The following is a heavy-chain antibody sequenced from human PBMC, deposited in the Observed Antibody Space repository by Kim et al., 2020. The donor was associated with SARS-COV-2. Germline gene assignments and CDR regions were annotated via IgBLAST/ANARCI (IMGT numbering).Heavy chain of an antibody. V-gene: IGHV4-34*01. J-gene: IGHJ5*02. CDR2: IHPSGSA. CDR3: ARGRYKDS. CDR1: GDSFSGFY. Sequence: SETLSLACGVSGDSFSGFYCGWIRQPPGKGLEWIGEIHPSGSANYNPSLKSRVTISSDTSKTHLFLNLTSVTAADTAVYYCARGRYKDSWGQGPLVAVSS. D-gene: IGHD5-18*01.